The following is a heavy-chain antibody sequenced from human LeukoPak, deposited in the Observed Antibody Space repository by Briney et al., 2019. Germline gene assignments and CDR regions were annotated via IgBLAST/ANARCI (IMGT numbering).Heavy chain of an antibody. CDR3: ARDTWGSHDY. CDR1: GFIFTSYG. D-gene: IGHD3-16*01. V-gene: IGHV3-30*03. CDR2: ISSDGSDK. J-gene: IGHJ4*02. Sequence: GGSLRLSCAASGFIFTSYGMHWVRQAPGKGLEWVAVISSDGSDKNYVDSVKGRFTISRDNAKNSLYLQMNSLRAEDTAVYYCARDTWGSHDYWGQGALVTVSS.